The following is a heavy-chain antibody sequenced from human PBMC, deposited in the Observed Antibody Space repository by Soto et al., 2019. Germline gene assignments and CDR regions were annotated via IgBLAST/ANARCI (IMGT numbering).Heavy chain of an antibody. CDR1: GFTFSDYY. CDR2: ISSSGSTI. D-gene: IGHD3-3*01. CDR3: ARDRYDFWSGYADWYFDL. V-gene: IGHV3-11*01. Sequence: QVQLVESGGGLVKPGGSLRLSCAASGFTFSDYYMSWIRQAPGKGLEWVSYISSSGSTIYYADSVKGRFTISRDNAKNSLYLHMNSLRAEDTAVYYCARDRYDFWSGYADWYFDLWGRGTLVTVSS. J-gene: IGHJ2*01.